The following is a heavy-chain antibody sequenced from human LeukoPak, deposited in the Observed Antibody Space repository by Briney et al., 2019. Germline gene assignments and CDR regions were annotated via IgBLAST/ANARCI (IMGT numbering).Heavy chain of an antibody. CDR2: ISYDGRNK. CDR1: GFTFSTYA. Sequence: GGSLRLSCAVSGFTFSTYAMHWVRQAPGKGLEWVAFISYDGRNKYYADSVKGRFTISRDNSKNTLFLQMNSLRAEDTAVYYCAKGARGDTVTSIVGLNWFDPWGQGTLVTVSS. D-gene: IGHD4-17*01. J-gene: IGHJ5*02. CDR3: AKGARGDTVTSIVGLNWFDP. V-gene: IGHV3-30*04.